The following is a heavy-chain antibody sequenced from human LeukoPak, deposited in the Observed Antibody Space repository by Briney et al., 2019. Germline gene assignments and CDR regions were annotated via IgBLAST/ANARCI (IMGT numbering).Heavy chain of an antibody. V-gene: IGHV1-69*01. CDR3: ARRTEGRPEYFHY. CDR2: IIPIFGTA. J-gene: IGHJ4*01. CDR1: GGTFSSYA. D-gene: IGHD1-1*01. Sequence: GASVKVSCKASGGTFSSYAISWVRRAPGQGLEWMGGIIPIFGTANYAQKFQGRVTITADESTSTAYMELSSLRSEDTAVYYCARRTEGRPEYFHYWGQGTLVAVSS.